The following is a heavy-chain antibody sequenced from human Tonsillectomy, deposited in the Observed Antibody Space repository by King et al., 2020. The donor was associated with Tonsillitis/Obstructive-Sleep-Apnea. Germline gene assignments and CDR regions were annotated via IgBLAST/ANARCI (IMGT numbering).Heavy chain of an antibody. V-gene: IGHV4-34*01. Sequence: QVQLQQWGAGLLKPSETLSLTCAVYGGSFSGYYWTWIRQSPGKGLEWIGEIDHSGSTNANPSLKSRVTMSVDTSKNQFSLKLRSVTAADTAVYYCARGTPETAFDIWDQGTMVTVSS. CDR1: GGSFSGYY. J-gene: IGHJ3*02. CDR3: ARGTPETAFDI. D-gene: IGHD1-14*01. CDR2: IDHSGST.